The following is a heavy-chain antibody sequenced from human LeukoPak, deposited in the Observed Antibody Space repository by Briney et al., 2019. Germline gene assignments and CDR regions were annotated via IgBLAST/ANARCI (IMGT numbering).Heavy chain of an antibody. CDR3: AKDDAWLRFGE. D-gene: IGHD3-10*01. J-gene: IGHJ4*02. Sequence: PGGSLRLSCAASGFTFSSFAMSWVRQAPGKGLEWVSGISGRDGSTYYADSVKGRFTISRDNSKNTLYLEVISLTAEDTAVYYCAKDDAWLRFGEWSQGTLVTVSS. CDR1: GFTFSSFA. V-gene: IGHV3-23*01. CDR2: ISGRDGST.